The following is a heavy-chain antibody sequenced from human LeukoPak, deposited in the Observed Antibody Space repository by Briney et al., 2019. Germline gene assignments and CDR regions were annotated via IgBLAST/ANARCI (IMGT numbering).Heavy chain of an antibody. CDR3: AREGHSSSWYTDN. CDR1: GFTFRSYW. V-gene: IGHV3-74*01. CDR2: VNSDGSST. J-gene: IGHJ4*02. Sequence: GGSLRLSRAASGFTFRSYWMHWVRQAPGKGLVWVSRVNSDGSSTTYADSVKGRFTISRDNAKNTLYLQMNSLRAEDTAVYYCAREGHSSSWYTDNWGQGTQVTVSS. D-gene: IGHD6-13*01.